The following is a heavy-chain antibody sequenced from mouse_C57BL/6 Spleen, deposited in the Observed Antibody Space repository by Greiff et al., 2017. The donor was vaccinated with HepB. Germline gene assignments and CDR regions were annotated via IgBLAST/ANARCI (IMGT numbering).Heavy chain of an antibody. CDR3: AEVTGKGYFDY. Sequence: VHVQQSVAELVRPGASVKFSCTASGFNIKNTYMHWVKQRPVQGLAWIGRISPANGNTKYAPKFQGKATITADTSSNTAYLQLSSLTSADTAIYYWAEVTGKGYFDYWGQGTTLTVSS. J-gene: IGHJ2*01. D-gene: IGHD4-1*01. CDR1: GFNIKNTY. V-gene: IGHV14-3*01. CDR2: ISPANGNT.